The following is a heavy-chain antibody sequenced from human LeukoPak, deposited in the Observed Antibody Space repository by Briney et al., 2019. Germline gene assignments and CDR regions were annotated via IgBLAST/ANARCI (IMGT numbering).Heavy chain of an antibody. CDR3: SATRWDPPGDY. J-gene: IGHJ4*02. CDR1: GFTFRSAW. Sequence: KPGGSFRLSCVTSGFTFRSAWMNGVRQAPGKGLEWVGRIKSKSGGGTTDYAAPVKGRFTISRDDSKNTLYLQMNSLKNEDTAVYYCSATRWDPPGDYWGQGTLVTVSS. V-gene: IGHV3-15*01. CDR2: IKSKSGGGTT. D-gene: IGHD1-26*01.